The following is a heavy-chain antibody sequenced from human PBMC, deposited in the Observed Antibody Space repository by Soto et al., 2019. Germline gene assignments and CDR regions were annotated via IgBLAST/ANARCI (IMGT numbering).Heavy chain of an antibody. J-gene: IGHJ3*02. CDR3: ARDRYCSSTSCLPDAFDI. V-gene: IGHV3-7*01. CDR2: IKQDGSEK. D-gene: IGHD2-2*01. Sequence: GGSLRLSCAASGFTFSSYWMSWVRQAPGKGLEWVANIKQDGSEKYYVDSVKGRFTISRDNAKNSLYLQMNSLRAEDTAVYYCARDRYCSSTSCLPDAFDIWGQGTMVTVSS. CDR1: GFTFSSYW.